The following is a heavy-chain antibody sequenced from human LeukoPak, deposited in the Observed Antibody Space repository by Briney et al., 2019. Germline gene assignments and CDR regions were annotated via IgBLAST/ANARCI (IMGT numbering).Heavy chain of an antibody. V-gene: IGHV1-8*01. CDR3: ARRGHTYGYVGIDY. CDR1: GYTFTSYD. Sequence: EASVKVSCKVSGYTFTSYDINWVRQATGQGLEWMGWMSPNSGNTGYAQRFQGRVTMTRNTSISTAYMELSSLRSGDTAVYYCARRGHTYGYVGIDYWGQGTLVTVAS. J-gene: IGHJ4*02. D-gene: IGHD5-18*01. CDR2: MSPNSGNT.